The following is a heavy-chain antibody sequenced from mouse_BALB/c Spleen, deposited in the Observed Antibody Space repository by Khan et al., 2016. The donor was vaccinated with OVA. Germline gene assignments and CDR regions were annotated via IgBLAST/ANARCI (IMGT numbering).Heavy chain of an antibody. J-gene: IGHJ4*01. Sequence: EVELVESGGGLVQPGGSRKLSCAASGFTFSSFGMQWVRQAPAKGLEWVAYISRGSSTIYYADTVKDRFTISRDNPQNTRYLQMTSLSAEDTAMYYSAMGYYGISYGDAMYYWGQGTSVTVSS. D-gene: IGHD1-1*01. V-gene: IGHV5-17*02. CDR3: AMGYYGISYGDAMYY. CDR1: GFTFSSFG. CDR2: ISRGSSTI.